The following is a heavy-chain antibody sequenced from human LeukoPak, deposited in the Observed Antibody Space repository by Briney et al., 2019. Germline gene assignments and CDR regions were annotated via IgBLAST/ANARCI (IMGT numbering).Heavy chain of an antibody. CDR2: FIWDVGST. V-gene: IGHV3-43*01. J-gene: IGHJ4*02. D-gene: IGHD4-23*01. Sequence: GGSLRPSCAASGSTFDDYTMHWVRQAPGKGRGWVSLFIWDVGSTYYADSVKGRFTISRDDSKNSLYLQMNSLRTEDTALYYCAKDHTRYGGNYPHFDYWGQGTLVTVSS. CDR1: GSTFDDYT. CDR3: AKDHTRYGGNYPHFDY.